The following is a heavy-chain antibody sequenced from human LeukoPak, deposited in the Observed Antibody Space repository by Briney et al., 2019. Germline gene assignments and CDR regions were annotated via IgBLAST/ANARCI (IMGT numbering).Heavy chain of an antibody. CDR3: ARGGYGPPDY. D-gene: IGHD5-12*01. CDR1: GYTFTSYG. J-gene: IGHJ4*02. Sequence: ASVKVSCKASGYTFTSYGISWVRQAPGQGLEWMGRINPNSGGTNYAQKFQGRVTMTRDTSISTAYMELSRLRSDDTAVYYCARGGYGPPDYWGQGTLVTVSS. V-gene: IGHV1-2*06. CDR2: INPNSGGT.